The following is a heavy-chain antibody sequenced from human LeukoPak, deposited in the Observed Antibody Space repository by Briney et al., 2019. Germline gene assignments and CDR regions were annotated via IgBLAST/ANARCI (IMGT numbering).Heavy chain of an antibody. CDR1: GFSFSSYS. J-gene: IGHJ4*02. CDR2: ISSGSSTI. Sequence: GGSLRLSCAASGFSFSSYSMNWVRQAPGKGPEWLSYISSGSSTIYYADSVKGRFTISRDNAKNSLYLQMNSLRDEDSAVYYCARDAGYSSKSVGYWGQGTLVTVSS. D-gene: IGHD4-11*01. CDR3: ARDAGYSSKSVGY. V-gene: IGHV3-48*02.